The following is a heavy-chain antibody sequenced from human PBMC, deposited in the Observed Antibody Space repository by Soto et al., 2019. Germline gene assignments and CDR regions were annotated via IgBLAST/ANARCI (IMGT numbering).Heavy chain of an antibody. CDR1: GFTFSSYW. V-gene: IGHV3-74*01. D-gene: IGHD3-16*01. CDR2: ITSDGTGT. Sequence: EVQLVESGGGLVQPGGSLTLSCAASGFTFSSYWMHWVRQAPGKGLVWVSRITSDGTGTSYADFVKGRLTISRDNAMNTLYLQINSRRAEDTAVYFCAGGDGDHYYGPGYLGRHWGQGSLVTVSS. CDR3: AGGDGDHYYGPGYLGRH. J-gene: IGHJ4*02.